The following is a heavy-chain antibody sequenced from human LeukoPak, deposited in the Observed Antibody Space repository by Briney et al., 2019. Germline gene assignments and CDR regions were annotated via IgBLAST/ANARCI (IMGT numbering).Heavy chain of an antibody. V-gene: IGHV3-21*01. CDR3: AREGIDENWFDP. D-gene: IGHD1-14*01. CDR2: ISSSSSYI. CDR1: GFTFSSYS. J-gene: IGHJ5*02. Sequence: GGSLRLSCAASGFTFSSYSMNWVRQAPGKGLEWVSSISSSSSYIYYADSVKGRFTISRDNAKNSLYLQMNGLRAEDTAVYYCAREGIDENWFDPWGQGTLVTVSS.